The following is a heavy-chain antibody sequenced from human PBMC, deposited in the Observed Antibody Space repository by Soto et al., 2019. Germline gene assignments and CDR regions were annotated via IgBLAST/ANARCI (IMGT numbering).Heavy chain of an antibody. D-gene: IGHD5-12*01. CDR1: GGSISSSSYY. CDR2: IYYSGST. J-gene: IGHJ5*02. V-gene: IGHV4-39*01. Sequence: QLQLQESGPGLVKPSETLSLTCTVSGGSISSSSYYWGWIRQPPGKGLEWIGSIYYSGSTYYNPSLKSRVTLSVGTSKNHCSLKRSSVPAADAAVYYCARHSRGGYTAYWFGPWGQGTLVTVSS. CDR3: ARHSRGGYTAYWFGP.